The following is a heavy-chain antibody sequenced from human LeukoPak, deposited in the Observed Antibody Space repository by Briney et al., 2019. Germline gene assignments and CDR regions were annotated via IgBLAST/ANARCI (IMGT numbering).Heavy chain of an antibody. D-gene: IGHD2-2*01. V-gene: IGHV4-59*01. CDR1: GGSISSYY. Sequence: SETLSLTCTVSGGSISSYYWSWIRQPPGKGLEWIGYIYYGGSTNYNPSLKSRVTISVDTSKNQFSLKLSSVTAADTAVYYCARGDIVVVPAAIAYGMDVWGKGTTVTVSS. CDR3: ARGDIVVVPAAIAYGMDV. CDR2: IYYGGST. J-gene: IGHJ6*04.